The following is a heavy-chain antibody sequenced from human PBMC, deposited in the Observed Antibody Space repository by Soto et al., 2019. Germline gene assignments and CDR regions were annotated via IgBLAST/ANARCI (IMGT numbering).Heavy chain of an antibody. CDR2: IIPIFGTA. J-gene: IGHJ4*02. D-gene: IGHD6-13*01. CDR1: GGTFSSYA. V-gene: IGHV1-69*13. CDR3: ARVWVAAAGSPLFDY. Sequence: SVKVSCKASGGTFSSYAISWVRQAPGQGLEWMGGIIPIFGTANYAQKFQGRVTITADESTSTAYMELSSLRSEDTAVYYCARVWVAAAGSPLFDYWGQGTLVTVSS.